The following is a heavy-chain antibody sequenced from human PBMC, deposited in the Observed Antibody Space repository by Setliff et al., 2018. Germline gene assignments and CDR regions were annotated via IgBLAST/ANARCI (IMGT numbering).Heavy chain of an antibody. CDR1: GASVSSHY. CDR3: VREGYSEYFQD. CDR2: ISYSGIT. D-gene: IGHD1-1*01. J-gene: IGHJ1*01. Sequence: PSETLSLTCNVSGASVSSHYWDWIRQPPGKGLEWIGFISYSGITTYNVSLKSRVSISVDTSKNQLSLTLSSVTAADTAVYYCVREGYSEYFQDWG. V-gene: IGHV4-59*02.